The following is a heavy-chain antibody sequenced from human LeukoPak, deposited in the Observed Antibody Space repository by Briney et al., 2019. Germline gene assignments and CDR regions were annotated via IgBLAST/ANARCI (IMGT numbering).Heavy chain of an antibody. D-gene: IGHD3-10*01. CDR3: GRGPHPHWPPMEN. J-gene: IGHJ4*02. V-gene: IGHV4-34*01. CDR2: INDSGSA. CDR1: GGSFSGYH. Sequence: PSETLSLTCAAYGGSFSGYHLTWIRQAPGEGLDWIGEINDSGSALYNTSLMHRVNISVDMSKNHFSLNLTSVTAADTGVYYCGRGPHPHWPPMENWGQGSLVTVSS.